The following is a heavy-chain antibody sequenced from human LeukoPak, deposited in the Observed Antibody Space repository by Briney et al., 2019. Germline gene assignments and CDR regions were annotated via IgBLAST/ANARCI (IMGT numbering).Heavy chain of an antibody. Sequence: GESLSISCKGSGYSFTSYWIGWVRQMPGKGLEWMGIIYPGDSDTRYSPFFQGQVTISADKSISTAYLQWSSLKASDTAMYYCARHGPAAMTGDRPYYYYYMDVWGKGTTVTVSS. V-gene: IGHV5-51*01. CDR1: GYSFTSYW. CDR2: IYPGDSDT. D-gene: IGHD2-2*01. CDR3: ARHGPAAMTGDRPYYYYYMDV. J-gene: IGHJ6*03.